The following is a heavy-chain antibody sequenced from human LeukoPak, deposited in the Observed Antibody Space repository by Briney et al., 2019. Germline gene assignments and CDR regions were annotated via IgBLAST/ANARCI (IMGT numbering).Heavy chain of an antibody. J-gene: IGHJ6*02. V-gene: IGHV3-66*01. CDR2: IYSDDSI. D-gene: IGHD3-10*01. CDR3: AREARDSHYGSERYPYGMDV. Sequence: GGSLRLSCTASGLTVSSIYMGWVRQATGKGLEWVSVIYSDDSIYYADSVKGRFTMSRDNSKNTVSLQMSSLRAEDTAVYYCAREARDSHYGSERYPYGMDVSGQGTTVTVSS. CDR1: GLTVSSIY.